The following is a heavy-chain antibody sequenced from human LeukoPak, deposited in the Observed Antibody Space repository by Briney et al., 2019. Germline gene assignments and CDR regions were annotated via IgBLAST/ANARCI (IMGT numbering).Heavy chain of an antibody. Sequence: GGSLRLSCAVSGFAFSDHYMDWVRQAPGKGLEWVGRTRNKANSYTTEYAASVKGRFTISRDDSKNSLYLQMNSLKTEDTALYYCASLGYCSSNSCYGHYYVDVWGKGTTVTVSS. CDR2: TRNKANSYTT. V-gene: IGHV3-72*01. CDR1: GFAFSDHY. D-gene: IGHD2-2*01. J-gene: IGHJ6*03. CDR3: ASLGYCSSNSCYGHYYVDV.